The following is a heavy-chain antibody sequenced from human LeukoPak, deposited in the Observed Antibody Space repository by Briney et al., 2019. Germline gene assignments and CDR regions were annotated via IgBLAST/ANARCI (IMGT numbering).Heavy chain of an antibody. J-gene: IGHJ4*02. Sequence: GGSLRLSCAASGFTFSSYAMSWVRQAPGKGLEWVSAISGSGRSTYYADSVKGRFTISRDNSKNTLYLQMNSLRAEDTAVYYCAKASIAVAGTRYFDYWGQGTLVTVSS. CDR1: GFTFSSYA. V-gene: IGHV3-23*01. CDR3: AKASIAVAGTRYFDY. CDR2: ISGSGRST. D-gene: IGHD6-19*01.